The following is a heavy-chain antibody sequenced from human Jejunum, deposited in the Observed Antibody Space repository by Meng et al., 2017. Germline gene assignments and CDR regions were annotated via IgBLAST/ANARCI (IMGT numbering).Heavy chain of an antibody. J-gene: IGHJ3*01. CDR2: MSSFRNSFP. CDR3: ASPSTDGSAVFQF. Sequence: GESLKIPWVASGFTFRNYNMHWVRLPPGKGLEWVSSMSSFRNSFPFYADSVKGRFTISRDDAKISLFLQMDSLRVADPGIYYCASPSTDGSAVFQFWGQGTRVTVSS. CDR1: GFTFRNYN. V-gene: IGHV3-21*01. D-gene: IGHD5-24*01.